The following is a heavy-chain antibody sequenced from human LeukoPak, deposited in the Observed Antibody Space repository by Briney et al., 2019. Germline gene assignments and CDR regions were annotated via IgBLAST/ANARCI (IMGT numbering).Heavy chain of an antibody. CDR2: IYSGGST. J-gene: IGHJ2*01. D-gene: IGHD3-22*01. CDR3: ARHPVYYYDSSGYYSWVGYFDL. Sequence: PGGSLRLSCAASGFTVSSNYMSWVRQAPGKGLEWVSVIYSGGSTYYADSVKGRFTISRDNSKNTLYLQMNSLRAEDTAVYYCARHPVYYYDSSGYYSWVGYFDLWGRGTLVTVSS. V-gene: IGHV3-66*04. CDR1: GFTVSSNY.